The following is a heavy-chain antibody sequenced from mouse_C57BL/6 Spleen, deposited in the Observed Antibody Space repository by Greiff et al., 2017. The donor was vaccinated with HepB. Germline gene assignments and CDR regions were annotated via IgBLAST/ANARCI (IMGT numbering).Heavy chain of an antibody. Sequence: VQLQQSGAELARPGASVKLSCKASGYTFTSYGISWVKQRTGQGLEWIGEIYPRSGNTYYNEKFKGKATLTADKSSSTAYMELRSLTSEDSAVYFWARASSTTVVARAMDYWGQGTSVTVSS. CDR3: ARASSTTVVARAMDY. D-gene: IGHD1-1*01. J-gene: IGHJ4*01. V-gene: IGHV1-81*01. CDR1: GYTFTSYG. CDR2: IYPRSGNT.